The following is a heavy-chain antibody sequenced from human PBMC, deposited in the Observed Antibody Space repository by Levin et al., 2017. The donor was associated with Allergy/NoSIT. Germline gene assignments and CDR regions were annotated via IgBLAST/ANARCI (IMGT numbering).Heavy chain of an antibody. V-gene: IGHV4-59*01. CDR3: ARTRGRDAFEI. D-gene: IGHD3-16*01. J-gene: IGHJ3*02. CDR2: IYYSGST. Sequence: SQTLSLTCTVSGGSISTYYWNWIRQPPGKGLEWIGYIYYSGSTNYNPSLKSRVTISVDTSKNQFSLKLSSVTAADTALYYCARTRGRDAFEIWGQGSMVTVSS. CDR1: GGSISTYY.